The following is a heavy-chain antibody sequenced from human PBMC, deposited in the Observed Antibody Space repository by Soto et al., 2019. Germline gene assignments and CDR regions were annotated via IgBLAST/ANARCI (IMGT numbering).Heavy chain of an antibody. Sequence: QVQLVESGGGVVKPGRSLRLSCEASGITFSSYGMHWVRQAPGKGLEWVAGTWYDGSIQYYADSVKGRFTISRDNSKNTLYLHLHSLRAEDTVVYYCARDNKNVVKMIRVTPSARNVWGQGTTVTLSS. J-gene: IGHJ6*02. CDR3: ARDNKNVVKMIRVTPSARNV. D-gene: IGHD2-15*01. V-gene: IGHV3-33*01. CDR1: GITFSSYG. CDR2: TWYDGSIQ.